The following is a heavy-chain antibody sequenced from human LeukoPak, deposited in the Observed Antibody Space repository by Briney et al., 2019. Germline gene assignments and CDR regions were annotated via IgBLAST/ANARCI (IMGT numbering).Heavy chain of an antibody. D-gene: IGHD2-15*01. V-gene: IGHV3-30*04. CDR2: ISYDGSNK. CDR1: GFTFSSYA. CDR3: ARDPRPRYCSGGSCYFNWFDP. Sequence: PGRSLRLSCAASGFTFSSYAMHWVRQAPGKGLEWVAVISYDGSNKYYADSVKGRFTISRDNSKNTLYLQMNSLRAEDTAVCYCARDPRPRYCSGGSCYFNWFDPWGQGTLVTVSS. J-gene: IGHJ5*02.